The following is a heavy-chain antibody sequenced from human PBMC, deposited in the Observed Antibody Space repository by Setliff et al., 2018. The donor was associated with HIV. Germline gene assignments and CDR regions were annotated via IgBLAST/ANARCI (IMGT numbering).Heavy chain of an antibody. J-gene: IGHJ4*02. V-gene: IGHV1-24*01. CDR1: GYTHTELS. CDR2: FDPEDVET. CDR3: ARDSTQTYYDILTGYYTPSNDY. Sequence: ASVKVSCKVSGYTHTELSIHWVRQAPGKGLEWMGGFDPEDVETVYAQKFQGRVTMTEDTSTDTAYMELSSLRSEDTAVYYCARDSTQTYYDILTGYYTPSNDYWGQGTLVTVS. D-gene: IGHD3-9*01.